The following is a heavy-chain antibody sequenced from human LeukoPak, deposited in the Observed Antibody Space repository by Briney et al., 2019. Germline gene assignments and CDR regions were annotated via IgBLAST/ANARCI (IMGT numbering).Heavy chain of an antibody. Sequence: ASVKVSCKASGGTFSSYAISWVRQAPGQGLEWMGGIIPIFGTANYAQKFQGRVTNTADESTSTAYMELRSLRSDDTGVYYCARDGVSTMIVKYWGQGTLVTVSS. D-gene: IGHD3-22*01. J-gene: IGHJ4*02. CDR3: ARDGVSTMIVKY. V-gene: IGHV1-69*13. CDR2: IIPIFGTA. CDR1: GGTFSSYA.